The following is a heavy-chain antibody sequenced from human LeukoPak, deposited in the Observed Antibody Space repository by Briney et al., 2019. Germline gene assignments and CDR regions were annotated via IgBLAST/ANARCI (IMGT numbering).Heavy chain of an antibody. V-gene: IGHV3-33*01. CDR1: GFTFSSYG. Sequence: GGSLRLSCAASGFTFSSYGMHWVRQAPGKGLEWVAVIWYDGSNKYYADSVKGRFTISRDNSKNTLYLQMNSLRAEDTAVYYCARPGGPYCSSTSCLIDYWGQGTLVTVSS. J-gene: IGHJ4*02. CDR3: ARPGGPYCSSTSCLIDY. D-gene: IGHD2-2*01. CDR2: IWYDGSNK.